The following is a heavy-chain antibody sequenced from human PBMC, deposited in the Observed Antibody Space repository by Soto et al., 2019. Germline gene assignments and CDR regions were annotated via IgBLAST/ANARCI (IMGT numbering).Heavy chain of an antibody. CDR2: INPNSGGT. Sequence: ASVKVSCKASGYTFTGYYMHWVRQAPGQGLEWMGWINPNSGGTNYAQKFQGWVTMTRDTSMSTAYMELSRLRSDDTAVYYCAKGHYYGSEIGYWGQGTLVTVSS. V-gene: IGHV1-2*04. J-gene: IGHJ4*02. D-gene: IGHD3-10*01. CDR3: AKGHYYGSEIGY. CDR1: GYTFTGYY.